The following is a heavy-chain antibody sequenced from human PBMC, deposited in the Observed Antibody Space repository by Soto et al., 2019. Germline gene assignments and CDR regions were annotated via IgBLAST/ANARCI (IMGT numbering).Heavy chain of an antibody. D-gene: IGHD6-13*01. V-gene: IGHV4-31*03. CDR1: GGSINSGGYY. Sequence: QVQLRESGPGLVKPSQTLSLTCTVSGGSINSGGYYWNWIRQHPGKGLEWIGYMYYSGSTYYNPFLRSRVIISADTSENHFSLKLSSVTAADTAVYFCERGYRQSGYSSSCVFDYWGQGTLVNVSS. J-gene: IGHJ4*02. CDR2: MYYSGST. CDR3: ERGYRQSGYSSSCVFDY.